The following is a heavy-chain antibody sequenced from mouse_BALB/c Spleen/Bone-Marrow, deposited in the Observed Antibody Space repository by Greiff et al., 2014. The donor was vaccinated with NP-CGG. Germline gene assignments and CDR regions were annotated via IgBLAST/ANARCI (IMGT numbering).Heavy chain of an antibody. D-gene: IGHD1-1*01. CDR1: GFDFSRYW. V-gene: IGHV4-2*02. Sequence: DVQLQESGGGLVQPGGSLNLACVASGFDFSRYWMSWARQAPGKGQEWIGEINPGSNTINYSPSLKDKFIISRDNAKNTLYLQMSKVRSEDTALYYCARLGNYDYHDNWGQGTTLTVSS. CDR2: INPGSNTI. CDR3: ARLGNYDYHDN. J-gene: IGHJ2*01.